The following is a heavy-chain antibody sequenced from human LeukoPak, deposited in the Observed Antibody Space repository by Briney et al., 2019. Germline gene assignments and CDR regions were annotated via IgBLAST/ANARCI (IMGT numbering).Heavy chain of an antibody. CDR3: ARVPSHGWFGELSEPYYYYYGMDV. CDR1: GFTFSSCG. Sequence: SGGSLRLSCASSGFTFSSCGMHWVRQAPGKGLEWVTFIRYDSSREYYADSVKGRFTISGDNAKNSLYLQMNSLRAENTAVYYCARVPSHGWFGELSEPYYYYYGMDVWGQGTTVTVSS. J-gene: IGHJ6*02. V-gene: IGHV3-30*02. CDR2: IRYDSSRE. D-gene: IGHD3-10*01.